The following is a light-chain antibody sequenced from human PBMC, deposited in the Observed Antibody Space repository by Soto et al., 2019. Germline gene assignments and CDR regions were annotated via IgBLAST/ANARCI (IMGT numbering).Light chain of an antibody. CDR3: ATWDSSLIGGV. Sequence: QSVLTQPPSVSAAPGQEVTISCSGSSSNIGNNFVSWYQHLPGTAPKLLIYDNNKRPSGIPDRFSGTKSGTSATLGITGLQTGDEAHYYCATWDSSLIGGVFGGGTKLTVL. CDR2: DNN. J-gene: IGLJ2*01. CDR1: SSNIGNNF. V-gene: IGLV1-51*01.